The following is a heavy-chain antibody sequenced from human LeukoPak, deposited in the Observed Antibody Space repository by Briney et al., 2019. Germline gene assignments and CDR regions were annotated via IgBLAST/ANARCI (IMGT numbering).Heavy chain of an antibody. CDR2: IRYDGSEK. CDR3: ARSTRARYFDL. J-gene: IGHJ2*01. V-gene: IGHV3-30*02. Sequence: GGSLRLSCAASGFTFSICGMHWVRQAPGKGLEWVAYIRYDGSEKYYAESLKGRFTISRDNSKNTLYLQMNSLRAEDTALYYCARSTRARYFDLWGRGTLVTVSS. CDR1: GFTFSICG. D-gene: IGHD5-24*01.